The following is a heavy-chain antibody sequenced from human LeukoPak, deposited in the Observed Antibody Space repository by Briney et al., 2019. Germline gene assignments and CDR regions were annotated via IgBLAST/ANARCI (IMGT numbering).Heavy chain of an antibody. J-gene: IGHJ4*02. V-gene: IGHV3-74*01. CDR3: ARDWFHAIDY. CDR2: IRSDGSDT. CDR1: GFTFSDTW. D-gene: IGHD2/OR15-2a*01. Sequence: GGSLRLSCAASGFTFSDTWMHWVRQAPGEGLVWVSRIRSDGSDTRYAESVKGRFTISRDNAKNTLYLQMNSLRAEDTAVYYCARDWFHAIDYWGQGTMVTVSS.